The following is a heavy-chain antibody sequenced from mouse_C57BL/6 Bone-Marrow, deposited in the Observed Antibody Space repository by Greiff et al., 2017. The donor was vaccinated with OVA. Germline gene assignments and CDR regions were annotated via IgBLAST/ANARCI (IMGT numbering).Heavy chain of an antibody. J-gene: IGHJ2*01. V-gene: IGHV1-61*01. D-gene: IGHD3-2*02. CDR2: IYPSDSET. Sequence: QVQLKQPGAELVRPGSSVKLSCKASGYTFTSYWMDWVKQRPGQGLEWIGNIYPSDSETHYNQKFKDKATLTVDKSSSTAYMQLSSLTSEDSAVYYCAREVDSSGYLYYFDYWGQGTTLTVSS. CDR3: AREVDSSGYLYYFDY. CDR1: GYTFTSYW.